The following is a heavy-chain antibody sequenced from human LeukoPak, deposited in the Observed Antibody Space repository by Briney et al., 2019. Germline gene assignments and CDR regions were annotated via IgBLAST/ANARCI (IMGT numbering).Heavy chain of an antibody. CDR1: GGSISSSSYY. Sequence: SETLSLTCTVSGGSISSSSYYWGWIRQPPGKGLEWIGSIYYSGSTYYNPSLKSRVTISVDTSKNQFSLKLSSVTAADTAVYYCARQITRLRLGELSFFPYYYYMDVWGKGTTVTISS. J-gene: IGHJ6*03. D-gene: IGHD3-16*02. CDR3: ARQITRLRLGELSFFPYYYYMDV. CDR2: IYYSGST. V-gene: IGHV4-39*01.